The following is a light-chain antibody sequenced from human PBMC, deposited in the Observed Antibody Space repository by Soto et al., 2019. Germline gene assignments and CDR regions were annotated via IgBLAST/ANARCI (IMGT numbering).Light chain of an antibody. Sequence: GDRVTITCRASQSISSYLNWYQQKPGKAPKLLIYAASSLQSGVPSRFSGSGSGADFTLTISSLQPEDFATYYCHPSYSTPQTFGQGTKVDIK. CDR3: HPSYSTPQT. V-gene: IGKV1-39*01. CDR1: QSISSY. J-gene: IGKJ1*01. CDR2: AAS.